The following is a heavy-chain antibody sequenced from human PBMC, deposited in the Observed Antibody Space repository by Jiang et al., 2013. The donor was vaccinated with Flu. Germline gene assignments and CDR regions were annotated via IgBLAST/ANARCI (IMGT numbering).Heavy chain of an antibody. D-gene: IGHD4-11*01. V-gene: IGHV2-5*02. J-gene: IGHJ4*02. CDR2: IYWDDDE. CDR1: GFSLSTSGVG. Sequence: TLTLTCTFSGFSLSTSGVGVGWIRQPPGKALEWLALIYWDDDERYSPLLKSRLTITKDTSKNQVVLTMTNMDPVDTGTYYCAHNIGYSNGLWAYYFDQWGQGTLV. CDR3: AHNIGYSNGLWAYYFDQ.